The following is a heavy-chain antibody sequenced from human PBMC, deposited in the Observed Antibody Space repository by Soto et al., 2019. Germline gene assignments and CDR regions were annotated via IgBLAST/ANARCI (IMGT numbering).Heavy chain of an antibody. D-gene: IGHD2-2*01. CDR2: IIPIFGTA. J-gene: IGHJ4*02. Sequence: QVQLVQSGAEVKKPGSSVKVSCKASGGTFSSYAISWVRQAPGQGLEWMGGIIPIFGTANYAQKFQGRVTITADESTSTAYMELSSLRSEDTAVYYCASALVPAADVELWYGEHFDYWGQGTLVTVSS. CDR3: ASALVPAADVELWYGEHFDY. V-gene: IGHV1-69*12. CDR1: GGTFSSYA.